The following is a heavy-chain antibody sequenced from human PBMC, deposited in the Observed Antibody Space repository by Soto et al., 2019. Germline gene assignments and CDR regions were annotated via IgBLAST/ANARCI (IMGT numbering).Heavy chain of an antibody. D-gene: IGHD2-15*01. J-gene: IGHJ4*02. CDR2: ISGSGGST. CDR3: AKDRSRYCSGGSCYDPNDY. Sequence: GGSLRLSCAASGFTFSSYAMSWVRQAPGKGLEWVSAISGSGGSTYYADSVKGRFTISRDNSKNTLYLQMNSLRAEDTAVYYCAKDRSRYCSGGSCYDPNDYWGQGTLVTVSS. V-gene: IGHV3-23*01. CDR1: GFTFSSYA.